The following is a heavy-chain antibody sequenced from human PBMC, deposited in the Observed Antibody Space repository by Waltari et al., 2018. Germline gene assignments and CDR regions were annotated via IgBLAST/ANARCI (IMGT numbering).Heavy chain of an antibody. V-gene: IGHV3-74*01. Sequence: EEQLVESGGGLIQPGESLRVSCAVSGFTFSRYWMNWVRQAPGRGLVWDARSNSDGRDTSNADSVRWRFTIARDNAKNTVDLQMKSLRAEDTAVYYCARVARKTYSSPVPGRDYYYGMDVWGLGTTVTVSS. D-gene: IGHD6-13*01. CDR2: SNSDGRDT. J-gene: IGHJ6*02. CDR1: GFTFSRYW. CDR3: ARVARKTYSSPVPGRDYYYGMDV.